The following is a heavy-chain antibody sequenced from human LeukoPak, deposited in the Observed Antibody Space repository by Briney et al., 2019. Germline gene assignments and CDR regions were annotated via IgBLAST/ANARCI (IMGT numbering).Heavy chain of an antibody. CDR2: INPNSGGT. Sequence: ASVEVSCKASGYTFTDYYMHWVRQAPGQGLEWMGWINPNSGGTNYAQSFQGRVTMTRDTSISTAFLELSSLRSDDTAVYYCARGSTRDSSGWYGPGKWFDPWGQGTLVTVSS. J-gene: IGHJ5*02. V-gene: IGHV1-2*02. D-gene: IGHD6-19*01. CDR3: ARGSTRDSSGWYGPGKWFDP. CDR1: GYTFTDYY.